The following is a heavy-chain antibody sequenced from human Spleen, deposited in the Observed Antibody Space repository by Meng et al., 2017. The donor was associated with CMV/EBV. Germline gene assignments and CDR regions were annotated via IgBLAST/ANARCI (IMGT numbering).Heavy chain of an antibody. CDR1: GFTFENYA. J-gene: IGHJ4*02. V-gene: IGHV3-9*01. Sequence: GGSLRLSCAGSGFTFENYALHWVRQAPGKGLEWVSGITGNSASRVYADSVRGRFTISRDTVENTLSLQMDSLRTEDTAVYYCARARRVHYSSPFAPFDHWGQGTMVTVSS. CDR2: ITGNSASR. CDR3: ARARRVHYSSPFAPFDH. D-gene: IGHD6-6*01.